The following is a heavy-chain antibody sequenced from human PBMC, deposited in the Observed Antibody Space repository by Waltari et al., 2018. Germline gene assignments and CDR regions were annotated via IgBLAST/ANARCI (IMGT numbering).Heavy chain of an antibody. CDR1: GYTFTSYD. CDR3: ARGVRVFRYYYYYMDV. CDR2: MNPNSGNT. J-gene: IGHJ6*03. D-gene: IGHD2-8*01. Sequence: QVQLVQSGAEVKKPGASVKVSCKASGYTFTSYDINWVRQATGPGLEWMGWMNPNSGNTGYAQKFQGRVTMSSNTSRSTAYMDLSSLRSDDTAVYYCARGVRVFRYYYYYMDVWGKGTTVTVSS. V-gene: IGHV1-8*01.